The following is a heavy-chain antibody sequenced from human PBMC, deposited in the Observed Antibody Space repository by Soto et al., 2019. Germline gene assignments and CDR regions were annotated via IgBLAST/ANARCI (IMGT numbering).Heavy chain of an antibody. CDR3: ARHCSAMGV. D-gene: IGHD2-21*02. V-gene: IGHV3-53*02. Sequence: EVQLVETGGDLIQPGGSLRLSCAASGFTVSSDSMTWVRQAPGKGLEWISIIYSDNNTDYADSVKGRFSISRDTSKNILYLQMNSLRAEDTAEYYCARHCSAMGVWGPGPTVTVSS. CDR2: IYSDNNT. J-gene: IGHJ6*02. CDR1: GFTVSSDS.